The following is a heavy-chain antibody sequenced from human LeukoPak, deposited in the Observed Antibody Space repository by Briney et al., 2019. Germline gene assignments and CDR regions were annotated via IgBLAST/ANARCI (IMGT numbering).Heavy chain of an antibody. CDR2: ISSSGSTI. CDR1: GFTFSDYY. D-gene: IGHD3-22*01. CDR3: ARGGDRYYYDSSGPAIGFDP. Sequence: KSGGSLRLSCAASGFTFSDYYMSWIRQAPGKGLEWVSYISSSGSTIYYADSVKGRFTISRENAKNSLYLQMNSLRAEDTAVYYCARGGDRYYYDSSGPAIGFDPWGQGTLVTVSS. V-gene: IGHV3-11*01. J-gene: IGHJ5*02.